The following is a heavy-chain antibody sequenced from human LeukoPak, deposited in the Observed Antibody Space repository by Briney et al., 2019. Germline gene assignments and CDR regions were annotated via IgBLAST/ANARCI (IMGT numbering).Heavy chain of an antibody. Sequence: GGSLRLSCAASGFTFNTYAMSWVRQAPGKGLEWVSGISGSGGSTYYADSVKGRFTISRDNSKNTLYLQMNSLRAEDTAVYNCAKVKGGLAAAFAIWGQGTMVTVSS. CDR1: GFTFNTYA. V-gene: IGHV3-23*01. CDR2: ISGSGGST. J-gene: IGHJ3*02. CDR3: AKVKGGLAAAFAI. D-gene: IGHD6-19*01.